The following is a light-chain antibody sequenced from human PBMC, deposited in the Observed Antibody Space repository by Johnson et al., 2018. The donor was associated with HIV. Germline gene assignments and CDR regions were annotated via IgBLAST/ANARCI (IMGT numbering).Light chain of an antibody. CDR2: ENN. Sequence: QSVLTQPPSVSAAPGQKVTISCSGSSSNIGKNYVSWYQHLPGAAPKLLMFENNKRPSGIPDRFSGSKSGTSATLGITGLQTGDEADYYCGTWDTSLSAGYVFGTGTKVTVL. V-gene: IGLV1-51*02. CDR3: GTWDTSLSAGYV. J-gene: IGLJ1*01. CDR1: SSNIGKNY.